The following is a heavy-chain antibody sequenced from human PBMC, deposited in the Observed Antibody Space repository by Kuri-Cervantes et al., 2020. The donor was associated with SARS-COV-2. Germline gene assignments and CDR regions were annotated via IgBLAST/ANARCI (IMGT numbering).Heavy chain of an antibody. V-gene: IGHV4-39*07. D-gene: IGHD3-22*01. J-gene: IGHJ4*02. CDR1: GATISSSSYY. Sequence: SETLSLTCTVSGATISSSSYYWGWIRQPPGRGLEWIGSIYYSGSTYCSPSLKSRLTISMDTSKNHFSLKLGAVTAADTAMYYCARYYYDSRGYVFFDYWGRGNPVTVSS. CDR2: IYYSGST. CDR3: ARYYYDSRGYVFFDY.